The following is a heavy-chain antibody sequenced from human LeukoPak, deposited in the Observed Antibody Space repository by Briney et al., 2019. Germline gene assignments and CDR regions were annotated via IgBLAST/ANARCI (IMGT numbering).Heavy chain of an antibody. J-gene: IGHJ4*02. CDR2: IYHSGST. D-gene: IGHD6-19*01. Sequence: SETLSLTCTVSGYSISSGYYWGWIRQPPGKGLEWIGSIYHSGSTNYNPSLKSRVTISVDKSKNQFPLKLSSVTAADTAVYYCARDGPVAGTGYFDYWGQGTLVTVSS. V-gene: IGHV4-38-2*02. CDR3: ARDGPVAGTGYFDY. CDR1: GYSISSGYY.